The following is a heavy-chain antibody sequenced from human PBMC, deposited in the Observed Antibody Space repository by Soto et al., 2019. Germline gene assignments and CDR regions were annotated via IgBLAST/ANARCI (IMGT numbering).Heavy chain of an antibody. Sequence: SGPTLVNPSQTLTLTCTFSGFSLSTSGMCVSWIRQPPGKALEWLARIDWDDDKYYSTSLKTRLTISKGTSKNQVVLTMTNMDPVDTATYYCARTHFYGDYFPYYFDYWGQGTLVTVSS. V-gene: IGHV2-70*11. CDR2: IDWDDDK. J-gene: IGHJ4*02. D-gene: IGHD4-17*01. CDR3: ARTHFYGDYFPYYFDY. CDR1: GFSLSTSGMC.